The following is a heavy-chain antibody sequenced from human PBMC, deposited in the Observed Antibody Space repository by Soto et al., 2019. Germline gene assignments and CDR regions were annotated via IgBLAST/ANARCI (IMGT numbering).Heavy chain of an antibody. D-gene: IGHD6-19*01. J-gene: IGHJ3*02. CDR1: GYTFTSYD. CDR2: MNPNSGNT. CDR3: ARGLVEQWLSDSDAFDI. V-gene: IGHV1-8*01. Sequence: GASVKVSCKAPGYTFTSYDINWVRQATGQGLEWMGWMNPNSGNTGYAQKFQGRVTMTRNTSISTAYMELSSLRSEDTAVYYCARGLVEQWLSDSDAFDIWGQGTMVTVSS.